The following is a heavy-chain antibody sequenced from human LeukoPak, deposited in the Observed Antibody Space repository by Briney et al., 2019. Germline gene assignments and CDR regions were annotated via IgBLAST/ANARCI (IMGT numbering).Heavy chain of an antibody. CDR3: ARSIVVVVAATRGFDP. J-gene: IGHJ5*02. Sequence: ASVKVSCKASGYTFTRYYMHWVRQAPGQGLEWMGIINPSGGSTSYAQKFQGRVTMTRDTSTSTVYMELSSLRSEDTAVYYCARSIVVVVAATRGFDPWGQGTLVTVSS. CDR1: GYTFTRYY. D-gene: IGHD2-15*01. V-gene: IGHV1-46*01. CDR2: INPSGGST.